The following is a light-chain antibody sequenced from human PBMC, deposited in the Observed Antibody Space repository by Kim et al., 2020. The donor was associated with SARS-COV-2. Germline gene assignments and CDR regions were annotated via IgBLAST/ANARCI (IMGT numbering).Light chain of an antibody. CDR2: GKN. CDR1: SLRSYY. V-gene: IGLV3-19*01. CDR3: NSRDSNDNVL. Sequence: SSELTQDPAVSVALGQTVRITCQGDSLRSYYATWXQQKPGQAPILVLYGKNTRPSGIPDRFSGSSSGNTASLTITGTQAGDEADYYCNSRDSNDNVLFGG. J-gene: IGLJ2*01.